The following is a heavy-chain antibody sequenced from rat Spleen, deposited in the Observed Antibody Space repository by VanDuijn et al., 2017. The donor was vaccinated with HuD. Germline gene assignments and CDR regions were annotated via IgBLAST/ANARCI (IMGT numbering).Heavy chain of an antibody. Sequence: EVQLVETGGGLVQPGKSLKLSCVASGFTFSSYWMYWVRQAPGKGLEWVASITNTGGTTYYPDSVKGRFTISKDNAKSTLYLQMNSLRSEDTATYFCTRARTYFDYWGQGVMVTVSS. CDR2: ITNTGGTT. CDR1: GFTFSSYW. V-gene: IGHV5-31*01. J-gene: IGHJ2*01. CDR3: TRARTYFDY.